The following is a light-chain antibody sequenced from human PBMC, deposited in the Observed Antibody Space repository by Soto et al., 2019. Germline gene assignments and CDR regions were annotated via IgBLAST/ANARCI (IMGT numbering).Light chain of an antibody. Sequence: EIVLTQSPATLSLSPGERATLSCRASQSVSSYLAWYQQTPGQAPGRLNYDASNRSTGIPARFSGSGSGTAYTLTISSLEPEDVAVYYCQQRSNWLLTVGGGTKVEIK. CDR1: QSVSSY. V-gene: IGKV3-11*01. CDR2: DAS. J-gene: IGKJ4*01. CDR3: QQRSNWLLT.